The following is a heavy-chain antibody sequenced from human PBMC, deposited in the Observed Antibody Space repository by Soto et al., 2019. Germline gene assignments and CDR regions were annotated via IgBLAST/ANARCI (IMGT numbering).Heavy chain of an antibody. Sequence: GGSLRLSCTASGFTFSTYAMSWVRQAPGKGLKWVSTISDSGSTYYADSVKGRFTISRDNSKNTLYLEMNSLRAEDTAVYYCAKDKGGRYCSRTSCLYSFDYWGQGTLVTVSS. CDR1: GFTFSTYA. V-gene: IGHV3-23*01. CDR2: ISDSGST. D-gene: IGHD2-2*01. J-gene: IGHJ4*02. CDR3: AKDKGGRYCSRTSCLYSFDY.